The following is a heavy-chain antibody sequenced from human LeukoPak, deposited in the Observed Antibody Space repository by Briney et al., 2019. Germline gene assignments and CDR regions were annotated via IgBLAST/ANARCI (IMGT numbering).Heavy chain of an antibody. D-gene: IGHD3-16*01. CDR1: VFTPCSVA. V-gene: IGHV3-30*04. CDR3: ARDLGGGRYYYYGMDV. CDR2: ISCDVSDK. Sequence: PGGSLRLSSGAPVFTPCSVAMHWGREGPGKGLGRVAVISCDVSDKYYADSVNSRFTISRDNSKNTLYLQMNSLRAEDTAVYYSARDLGGGRYYYYGMDVWGQGTTVTVSS. J-gene: IGHJ6*02.